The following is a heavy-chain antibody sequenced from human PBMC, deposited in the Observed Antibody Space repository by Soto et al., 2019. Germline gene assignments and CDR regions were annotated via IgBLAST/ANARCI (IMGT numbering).Heavy chain of an antibody. CDR2: ILVGGST. Sequence: EVQMLESGGGLVQPGGSLRLSCAASGFTCSSYDMSWVRQAPGKGLEWVSTILVGGSTHYPDSVKGRFTISRDNSKNTVLLQMNSLTAGDTAVYYCAKATATGGGAFDICGQGTVVTVSS. CDR3: AKATATGGGAFDI. V-gene: IGHV3-23*01. J-gene: IGHJ3*02. D-gene: IGHD2-8*02. CDR1: GFTCSSYD.